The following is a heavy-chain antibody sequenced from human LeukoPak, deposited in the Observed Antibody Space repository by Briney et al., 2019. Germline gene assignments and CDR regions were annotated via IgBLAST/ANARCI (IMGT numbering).Heavy chain of an antibody. CDR1: GYTFTSYY. CDR2: INPSGGST. Sequence: ASVKVSRKASGYTFTSYYMHWVRQAPGQGLEWMGIINPSGGSTSYAQKFQGRVTMTRDTSTSTVYMELSSLRSEDTAVYYCARLSPGGVFDYWGQGTLVTVSS. V-gene: IGHV1-46*01. D-gene: IGHD3-16*01. CDR3: ARLSPGGVFDY. J-gene: IGHJ4*02.